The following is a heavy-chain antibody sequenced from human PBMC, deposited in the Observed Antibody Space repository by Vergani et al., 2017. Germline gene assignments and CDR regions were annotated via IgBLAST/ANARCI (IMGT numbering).Heavy chain of an antibody. CDR2: LYNSGNT. CDR1: GFTVSAHY. V-gene: IGHV3-66*01. Sequence: EVQLVQSGGGLVQPGGSLTLSCAASGFTVSAHYVGWVRQAPGKGLKWVAVLYNSGNTFYADSVRGRFTISRDNSKNTVYLQLNRLRAEDTGLYYCARDPRSRGSFFFDFWGLGALVTVSS. CDR3: ARDPRSRGSFFFDF. J-gene: IGHJ4*02. D-gene: IGHD6-25*01.